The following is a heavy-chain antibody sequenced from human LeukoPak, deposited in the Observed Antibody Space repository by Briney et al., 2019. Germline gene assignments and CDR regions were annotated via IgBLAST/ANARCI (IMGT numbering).Heavy chain of an antibody. V-gene: IGHV1-46*01. CDR3: ARGNPQWLVSGY. Sequence: ASVKVSCKASGYTFTSYYMHWVRQAPGQGLEWLGIINPSGGSTSYAQKFQGRVTMTRDMSTSTVYMELSSLRSEDTAVYYCARGNPQWLVSGYWGQGTLVTVSS. D-gene: IGHD6-19*01. CDR1: GYTFTSYY. CDR2: INPSGGST. J-gene: IGHJ4*02.